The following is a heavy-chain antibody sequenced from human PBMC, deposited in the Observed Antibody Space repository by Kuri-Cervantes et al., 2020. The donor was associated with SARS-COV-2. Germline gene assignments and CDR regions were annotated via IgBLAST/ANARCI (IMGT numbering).Heavy chain of an antibody. CDR2: IIPIFGTA. CDR1: GGTFSSYA. V-gene: IGHV1-69*13. CDR3: ARSNYGSGSPYRPGAYYYYMDV. D-gene: IGHD3-10*01. J-gene: IGHJ6*03. Sequence: SVTVSCKASGGTFSSYAISWVRQAPGQGLEWMGGIIPIFGTANYAQKFQGRVTITADESTSTAYMELSSLRSEDTAVYYCARSNYGSGSPYRPGAYYYYMDVWGKGTTVTVSS.